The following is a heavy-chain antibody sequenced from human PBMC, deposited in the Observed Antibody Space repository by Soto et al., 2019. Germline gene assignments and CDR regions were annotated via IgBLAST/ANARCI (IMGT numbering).Heavy chain of an antibody. J-gene: IGHJ5*02. CDR2: IYYSGST. CDR3: ARDSRQLTQGWFDP. D-gene: IGHD6-13*01. V-gene: IGHV4-31*03. CDR1: GGSISSGGYY. Sequence: QVQLQESGPGLVKPSQTLSLTCTVSGGSISSGGYYWSWIRQHPGKGLEWIGYIYYSGSTYYNPSLKSRVTISVDKSKNQFSLKLSSVTAADTAVYYCARDSRQLTQGWFDPWGQGTLVTVSS.